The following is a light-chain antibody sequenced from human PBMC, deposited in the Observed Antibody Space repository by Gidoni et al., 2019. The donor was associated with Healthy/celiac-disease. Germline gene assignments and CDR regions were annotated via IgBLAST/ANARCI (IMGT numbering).Light chain of an antibody. CDR2: GAS. V-gene: IGKV3-15*01. CDR1: QSVSSN. J-gene: IGKJ2*03. Sequence: EIVMTQTPATLSVSPGERATLPCRASQSVSSNLAWYQQKPGQAPRLLIYGASTRATGIPARFSGSGSGTEFTLTISSLQSEDFAVYYCQQYNNWPPVSFGQGTKLEIK. CDR3: QQYNNWPPVS.